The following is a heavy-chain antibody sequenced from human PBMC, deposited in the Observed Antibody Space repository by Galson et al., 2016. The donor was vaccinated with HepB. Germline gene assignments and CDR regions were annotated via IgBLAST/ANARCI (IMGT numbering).Heavy chain of an antibody. CDR3: AKDIPITVTTFVGFDY. V-gene: IGHV3-23*01. Sequence: SLRLSCAASGFTFSSYAMSWVRQAPGKGLEWVSGIVGSGGHTYYADSAKGRFTIPRDNSKNPMYLQMNSLRAEDTAVFYCAKDIPITVTTFVGFDYWGQGTLVTVSS. CDR1: GFTFSSYA. CDR2: IVGSGGHT. J-gene: IGHJ4*02. D-gene: IGHD4-17*01.